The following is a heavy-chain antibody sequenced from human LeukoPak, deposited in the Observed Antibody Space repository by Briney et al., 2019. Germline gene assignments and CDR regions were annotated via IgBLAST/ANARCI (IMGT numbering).Heavy chain of an antibody. CDR2: INDSENT. CDR3: ARAGGRTGYSLAFDY. V-gene: IGHV4-34*01. CDR1: RGSFRGYY. J-gene: IGHJ4*02. D-gene: IGHD3-9*01. Sequence: SETLSLTCAVYRGSFRGYYWSWIRQFPGKGLECIGEINDSENTNYNPSLKSRVTISVDTPKNQFSLRLSSVTAADTAVYYCARAGGRTGYSLAFDYWGQGTLVTVSS.